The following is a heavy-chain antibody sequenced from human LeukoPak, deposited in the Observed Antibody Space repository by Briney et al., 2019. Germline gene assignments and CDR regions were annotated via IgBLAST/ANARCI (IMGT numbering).Heavy chain of an antibody. CDR2: TYYRSKWYK. CDR1: GDSVSSNSAA. Sequence: SQTLSLTCAISGDSVSSNSAAWNWIRQSPSRGLEWLGRTYYRSKWYKDYAVSVRSRITINPLTSKNQFSLQLNSVSPEDTAVYYCARESSSGSYPSFFDYWGQGTLVTVSS. CDR3: ARESSSGSYPSFFDY. D-gene: IGHD1-26*01. V-gene: IGHV6-1*01. J-gene: IGHJ4*02.